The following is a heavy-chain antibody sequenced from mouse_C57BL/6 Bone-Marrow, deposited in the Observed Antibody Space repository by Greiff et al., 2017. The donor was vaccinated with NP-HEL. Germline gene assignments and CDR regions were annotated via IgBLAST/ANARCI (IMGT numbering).Heavy chain of an antibody. J-gene: IGHJ2*01. Sequence: VKLVESGAELVRPGTSVKMSCKASGYTFTNYWIGWAKQRPGHGLEWIGDIYPGGGYTNYNEKFKGKATLTADKSSSTAYMQFSSLTSEDSAIYYCARGATLDYWGQGTTLTVSS. CDR2: IYPGGGYT. D-gene: IGHD3-1*01. CDR1: GYTFTNYW. V-gene: IGHV1-63*01. CDR3: ARGATLDY.